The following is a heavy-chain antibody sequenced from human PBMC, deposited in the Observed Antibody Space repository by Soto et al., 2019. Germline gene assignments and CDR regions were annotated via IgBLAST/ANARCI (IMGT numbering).Heavy chain of an antibody. CDR3: SKDLGALTTGRRFPFGS. V-gene: IGHV3-30*18. D-gene: IGHD1-1*01. CDR1: GFTFRAYG. Sequence: QVQLVESGGGVVQPGGSLRLSCAPSGFTFRAYGMHWVRQAPGKGLEWVAVISYDGKNEYYADSVKGRFSISRDSSKNTLYLQMNSLRAGETAVYYFSKDLGALTTGRRFPFGSWGQGTLGTVSS. J-gene: IGHJ4*02. CDR2: ISYDGKNE.